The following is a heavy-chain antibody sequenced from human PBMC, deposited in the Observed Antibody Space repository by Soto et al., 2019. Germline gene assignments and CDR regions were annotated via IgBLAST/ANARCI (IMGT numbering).Heavy chain of an antibody. J-gene: IGHJ4*02. V-gene: IGHV3-23*01. CDR1: GFTFSTYA. CDR2: VSSGGGT. Sequence: EVELLESGGGLVQPEGSLRLSCAASGFTFSTYAMGWVRQAPGKGLEWVSVVSSGGGTHYADSVKGRFTVSIDNSKNTLSLQMNRLRADDTAVYYCAKRRGAGGHFDYWGQGALVTVSS. D-gene: IGHD2-15*01. CDR3: AKRRGAGGHFDY.